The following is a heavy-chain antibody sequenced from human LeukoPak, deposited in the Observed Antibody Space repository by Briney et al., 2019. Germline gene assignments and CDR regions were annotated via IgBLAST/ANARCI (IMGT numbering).Heavy chain of an antibody. D-gene: IGHD3-10*01. CDR2: IHNSGTT. V-gene: IGHV4-34*01. J-gene: IGHJ4*02. CDR1: GGPFSGYF. CDR3: ARRYYYNLGSFPFDF. Sequence: SETLSLTCAVSGGPFSGYFWSWIRQSSGKGLEWIGEIHNSGTTNYNTSLNSRVTISEDTSKNQFYLNLSSVTAADTAVYYCARRYYYNLGSFPFDFWGQGTLVTVSS.